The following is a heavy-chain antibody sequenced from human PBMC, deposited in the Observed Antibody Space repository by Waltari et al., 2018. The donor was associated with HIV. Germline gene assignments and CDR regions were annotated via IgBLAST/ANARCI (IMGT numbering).Heavy chain of an antibody. V-gene: IGHV3-21*01. Sequence: EVQLVESGGGLVKPGGSLRLSCAASGFTFSSYSMNWVRQAPGKGLEWVSSISSSSSYIYYADPVKGRFTISRDNAKNSLYLQMNSLRAEDTAVYYCARFDYDSKVDYWGQGTLVTVSS. CDR1: GFTFSSYS. CDR3: ARFDYDSKVDY. D-gene: IGHD3-22*01. CDR2: ISSSSSYI. J-gene: IGHJ4*02.